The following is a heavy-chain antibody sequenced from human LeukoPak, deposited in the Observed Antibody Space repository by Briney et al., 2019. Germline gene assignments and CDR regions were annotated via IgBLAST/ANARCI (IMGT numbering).Heavy chain of an antibody. D-gene: IGHD1-26*01. Sequence: PPETLSLTCTVSGGSISSYYWSWIRQSPGKGLEWIGYIYYSGSTNYNPSLKSRVTISLDTSRKQFSLKLSSVTAADTAVYYCARGYSGSYGRFDYWGQGTLATVSS. CDR2: IYYSGST. CDR1: GGSISSYY. CDR3: ARGYSGSYGRFDY. V-gene: IGHV4-59*01. J-gene: IGHJ4*02.